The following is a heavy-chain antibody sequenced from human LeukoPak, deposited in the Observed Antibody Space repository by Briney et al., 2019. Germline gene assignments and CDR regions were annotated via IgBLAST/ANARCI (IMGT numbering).Heavy chain of an antibody. J-gene: IGHJ6*03. CDR3: ARDRYYGSENYYYYYYMDV. CDR1: GFTFSSYT. CDR2: ISSSSSYI. Sequence: GGSLRLSCAASGFTFSSYTMNWVRQAPGKGLEWVSSISSSSSYINYADSVKGRFTISRDNAKKSLYLQMNSLRAEDTAAYYCARDRYYGSENYYYYYYMDVWGKGTTVTVSS. V-gene: IGHV3-21*01. D-gene: IGHD3-10*01.